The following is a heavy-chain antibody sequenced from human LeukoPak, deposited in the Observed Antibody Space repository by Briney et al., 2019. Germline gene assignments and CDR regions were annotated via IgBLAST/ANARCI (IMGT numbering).Heavy chain of an antibody. CDR1: GFTFSNNA. CDR2: ITGTIATGDPP. D-gene: IGHD2-8*01. J-gene: IGHJ4*02. Sequence: PGGSQRLSCAASGFTFSNNAMSWVRQAPGKGLECVSAITGTIATGDPPYYADSVKGRFTISRDNSRNTLYLQLNDLRAEDTAIYYCAKAFGTNGYFQLPIDFWGQGTLVTVSS. V-gene: IGHV3-23*01. CDR3: AKAFGTNGYFQLPIDF.